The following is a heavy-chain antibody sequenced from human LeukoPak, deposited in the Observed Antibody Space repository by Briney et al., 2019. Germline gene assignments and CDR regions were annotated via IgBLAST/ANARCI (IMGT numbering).Heavy chain of an antibody. V-gene: IGHV1-18*01. D-gene: IGHD3-10*01. J-gene: IGHJ4*02. Sequence: ASVKVSCKASGYTFTSYGISWVRQAPGQGLEWMGWISVYNGNTNYAQKLQGRVAMTTDTSTSTAYMELRSLRSDDTALYYCARESYNSGSYYNDYWGQGTLVTVSS. CDR3: ARESYNSGSYYNDY. CDR2: ISVYNGNT. CDR1: GYTFTSYG.